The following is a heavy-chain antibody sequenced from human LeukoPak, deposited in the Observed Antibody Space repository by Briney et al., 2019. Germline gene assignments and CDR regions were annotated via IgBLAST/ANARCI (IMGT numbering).Heavy chain of an antibody. D-gene: IGHD2-15*01. CDR2: IYTSGST. V-gene: IGHV4-61*02. Sequence: SETLSLTCTVSGGSISSGSYYWSWIRQPAGKGLEWIGRIYTSGSTNYNPSLKSRVTISVDTSKNHFSLKLSSVTAADTAVYYCARGVVSRYYFDYWGQGTLVTVSS. CDR1: GGSISSGSYY. CDR3: ARGVVSRYYFDY. J-gene: IGHJ4*02.